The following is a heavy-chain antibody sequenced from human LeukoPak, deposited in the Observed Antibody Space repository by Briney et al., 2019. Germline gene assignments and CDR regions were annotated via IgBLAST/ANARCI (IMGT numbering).Heavy chain of an antibody. CDR3: TTLYDFWSGYFDAFDI. CDR2: ISYDGSNK. D-gene: IGHD3-3*01. CDR1: GFTFSSYA. V-gene: IGHV3-30-3*01. J-gene: IGHJ3*02. Sequence: GGSLRLSCAASGFTFSSYAMHWVRQAPGKGLEWVAVISYDGSNKYYADSVKGRFTISRDNSKNTLYLQMNSLRAEDTAVYYCTTLYDFWSGYFDAFDIWGQGTMVTVSS.